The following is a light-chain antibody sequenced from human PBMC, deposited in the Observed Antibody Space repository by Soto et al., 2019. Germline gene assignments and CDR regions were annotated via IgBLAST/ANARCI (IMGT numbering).Light chain of an antibody. CDR2: AAS. CDR1: QGISSY. V-gene: IGKV1-9*01. Sequence: DIQLTQSPSFLCASVGDRVNITCQASQGISSYLAWYQQKPGKAPKLLIYAASTLQSGVPSRFSGSGSGTECTLTISSLQPEDFTTYYCQQLNSYPLTFGPGTKVDI. CDR3: QQLNSYPLT. J-gene: IGKJ3*01.